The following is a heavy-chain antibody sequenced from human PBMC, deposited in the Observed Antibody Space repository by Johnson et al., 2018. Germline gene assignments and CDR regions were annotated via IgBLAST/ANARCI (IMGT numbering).Heavy chain of an antibody. Sequence: QVQLQESGPGLVKPSETLSLICTVSGGSISSSSYYWGWLRQPPGKGLAWIGSSYYSGSTYYNPSLKSRVTIPGDTSKNQFSLKLSSVTAADTAVYYCARIQRLGFGELAPAFQHWGQGTLVTVSS. CDR3: ARIQRLGFGELAPAFQH. CDR1: GGSISSSSYY. D-gene: IGHD3-10*01. CDR2: SYYSGST. J-gene: IGHJ1*01. V-gene: IGHV4-39*07.